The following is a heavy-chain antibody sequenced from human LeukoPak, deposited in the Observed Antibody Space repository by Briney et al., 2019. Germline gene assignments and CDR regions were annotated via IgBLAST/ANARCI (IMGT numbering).Heavy chain of an antibody. CDR1: GGTFSSYA. J-gene: IGHJ4*02. CDR2: IIPIFGTA. CDR3: AIGSNCSGGSCYALDFDY. D-gene: IGHD2-15*01. V-gene: IGHV1-69*05. Sequence: ASVKVSCKASGGTFSSYAISWVRQAPGQGLEWMGRIIPIFGTANYAQKFQGRVTITTDESTSTAYMELSSLRSEDTAVYYCAIGSNCSGGSCYALDFDYWGQGTLVTVSS.